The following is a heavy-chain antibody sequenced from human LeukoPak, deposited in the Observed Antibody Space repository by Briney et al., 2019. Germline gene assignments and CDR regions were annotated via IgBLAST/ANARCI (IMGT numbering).Heavy chain of an antibody. CDR2: ISSSGSTI. J-gene: IGHJ4*02. CDR3: ARGVRIAVAGYIDY. Sequence: PGGSLRLSCAASGFTFSIYEMNWVRQAPGKGLEWVSYISSSGSTIYYADSMKGRFTISRDNAKNSLYLQMNSLRAEDTAVYYCARGVRIAVAGYIDYWGQGTLVTVSS. D-gene: IGHD6-19*01. CDR1: GFTFSIYE. V-gene: IGHV3-48*03.